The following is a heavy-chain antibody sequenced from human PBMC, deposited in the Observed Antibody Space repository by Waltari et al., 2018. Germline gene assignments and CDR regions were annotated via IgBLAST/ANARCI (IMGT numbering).Heavy chain of an antibody. Sequence: QVQLQESGPGLVKPSQTLSLTCTVSGGSISSGSYYWSWIRQPAGKGLEWIGRIYTSGSTNYHPSLKSRVTISVDTSKNQFSLKLSSVTAADTAVYYCALMIYDAFDIWGQGTMVTVSS. CDR3: ALMIYDAFDI. J-gene: IGHJ3*02. V-gene: IGHV4-61*02. D-gene: IGHD3-22*01. CDR2: IYTSGST. CDR1: GGSISSGSYY.